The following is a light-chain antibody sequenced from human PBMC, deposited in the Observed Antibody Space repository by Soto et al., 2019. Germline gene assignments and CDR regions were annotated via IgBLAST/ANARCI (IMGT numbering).Light chain of an antibody. Sequence: DVHLTQSPSTLSASVGDRVTLTCRASQSVSSWLAWYQAKPGKAPNLLIYKASTLESGVPSRFSVRGSGTEFTLAISSLQPDDFAPYYCQQYGSSPRTFGEGTKVESK. CDR1: QSVSSW. CDR2: KAS. J-gene: IGKJ1*01. CDR3: QQYGSSPRT. V-gene: IGKV1-5*03.